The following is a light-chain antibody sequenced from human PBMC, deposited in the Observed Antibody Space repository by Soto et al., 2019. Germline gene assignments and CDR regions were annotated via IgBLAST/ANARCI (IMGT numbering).Light chain of an antibody. CDR2: EVI. CDR1: SSDVGNNNL. J-gene: IGLJ1*01. V-gene: IGLV2-23*02. Sequence: QSVLTQPASVSGSPGQSITISCTGTSSDVGNNNLVSWYQHHPGKAPRLLIYEVIKRASGASNRFSGARSGNTASLTISGLQAEDEADYFCCSYADNYYVFGTGTKVTVL. CDR3: CSYADNYYV.